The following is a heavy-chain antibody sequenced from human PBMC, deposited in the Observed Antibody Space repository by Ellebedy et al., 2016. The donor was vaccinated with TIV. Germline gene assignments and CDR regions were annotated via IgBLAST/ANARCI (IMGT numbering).Heavy chain of an antibody. CDR1: RYTFTSYY. J-gene: IGHJ4*02. D-gene: IGHD6-13*01. V-gene: IGHV1-46*01. CDR2: INPSGGST. Sequence: ASVKVSXKASRYTFTSYYMHWVRQAPGQGLEWMGIINPSGGSTSYAQKFQGRVTMTRDTSTSTVYMELSSLRSEDTAVYYCARDLTGSAQTKQQLDDYWGQGTLVTVSS. CDR3: ARDLTGSAQTKQQLDDY.